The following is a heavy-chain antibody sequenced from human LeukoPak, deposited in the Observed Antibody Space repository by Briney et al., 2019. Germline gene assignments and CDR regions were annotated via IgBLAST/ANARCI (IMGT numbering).Heavy chain of an antibody. Sequence: SETLSLTCTVSGGSISSYYWSWIRQPPGKGLEWIGYIYTSGSTNYNPSLKSRVTISVGTSKNPISLKLSSVTAADTAVYYCVDGGAVDIWGQGTMVTVSS. D-gene: IGHD2-15*01. CDR1: GGSISSYY. CDR2: IYTSGST. J-gene: IGHJ3*02. V-gene: IGHV4-4*09. CDR3: VDGGAVDI.